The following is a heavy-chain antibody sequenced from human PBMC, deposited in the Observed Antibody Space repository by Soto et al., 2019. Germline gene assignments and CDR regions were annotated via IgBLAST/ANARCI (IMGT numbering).Heavy chain of an antibody. V-gene: IGHV5-51*01. CDR3: ARKDKSGYFNWFDP. D-gene: IGHD3-22*01. Sequence: LKISCRPSGYRFTSYWIPWLRQMPGKGLEWMGIIFPSDSDTRYSPSFQGQVTISADRSTSTVFLQWASLKASDTAVYFCARKDKSGYFNWFDPWGQGTLVTVSS. CDR2: IFPSDSDT. J-gene: IGHJ5*02. CDR1: GYRFTSYW.